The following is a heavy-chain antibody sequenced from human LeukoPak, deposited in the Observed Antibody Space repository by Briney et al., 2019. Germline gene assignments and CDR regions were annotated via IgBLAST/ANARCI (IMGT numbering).Heavy chain of an antibody. D-gene: IGHD1-26*01. V-gene: IGHV3-49*04. CDR2: IRSKTYGGTT. CDR1: GFTLGDYA. CDR3: TRDRIGAIGRTHMDV. J-gene: IGHJ6*02. Sequence: GGSLRLSCTASGFTLGDYAMSWVRQAPGKGLEWVGFIRSKTYGGTTDYAASVKGRFSISRDDSKSIAYLQMSSLKTEDTAVYYCTRDRIGAIGRTHMDVWGQGTTVTVSS.